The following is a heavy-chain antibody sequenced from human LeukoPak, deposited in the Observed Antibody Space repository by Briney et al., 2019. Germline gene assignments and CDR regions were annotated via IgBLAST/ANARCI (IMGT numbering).Heavy chain of an antibody. J-gene: IGHJ6*04. CDR1: GFTFSNYA. D-gene: IGHD3-10*02. CDR2: IFFDGSIS. CDR3: AELGITMIGGV. V-gene: IGHV3-30*04. Sequence: GGSLRLSCAASGFTFSNYAMHWVRQAPGKGLEWVTVIFFDGSISYYADSVRGRFTISRDNSKNTLYLQMHRLRPEDTAVYYCAELGITMIGGVWGKGTTVTISS.